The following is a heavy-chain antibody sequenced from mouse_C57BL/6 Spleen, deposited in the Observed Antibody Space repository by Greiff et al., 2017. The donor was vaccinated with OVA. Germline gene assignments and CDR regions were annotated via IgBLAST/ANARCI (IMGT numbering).Heavy chain of an antibody. D-gene: IGHD1-1*01. CDR1: GFTFSDYG. CDR3: ARPNCYSSSPYYVDY. J-gene: IGHJ2*01. CDR2: ISSGGSSI. V-gene: IGHV5-17*01. Sequence: EVKVVESGGGLVKPGGSLKLSCAASGFTFSDYGMHWVRQAPEKGLEWVAYISSGGSSIYYADTVKGRFTISRDNAKNTLFLQMTSLRSEGTAMDYSARPNCYSSSPYYVDYWGQGTTLTVSS.